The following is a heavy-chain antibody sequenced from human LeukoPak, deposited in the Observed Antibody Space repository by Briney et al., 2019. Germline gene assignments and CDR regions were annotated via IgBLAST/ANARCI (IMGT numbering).Heavy chain of an antibody. CDR1: GYTFTSNY. V-gene: IGHV1-2*02. CDR2: INPNSGGT. D-gene: IGHD2-2*01. CDR3: ARDLLRTAAPTPNWFDP. Sequence: ASVKVSCKAFGYTFTSNYMHWVRQAPGQGLEWMGWINPNSGGTNYAQKFQGRVTMTRDTSISTAYMELSRLRSDDTAVYYCARDLLRTAAPTPNWFDPWGQGTLVTVSS. J-gene: IGHJ5*02.